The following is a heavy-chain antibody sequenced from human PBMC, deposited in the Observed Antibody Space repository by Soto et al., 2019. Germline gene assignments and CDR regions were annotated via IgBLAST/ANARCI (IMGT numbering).Heavy chain of an antibody. Sequence: EVQLLESGGGLVQPGGSLRLSCAASGVTFSSYAMSWVRQAPGKGLEWVSSISDRGDSTYYADSVKGRFTLSRDNSKNTLSLQMNSLRAEDTAVYYCEKGGVHYWGQRTLVTVSS. CDR2: ISDRGDST. CDR1: GVTFSSYA. CDR3: EKGGVHY. J-gene: IGHJ4*02. D-gene: IGHD3-10*01. V-gene: IGHV3-23*01.